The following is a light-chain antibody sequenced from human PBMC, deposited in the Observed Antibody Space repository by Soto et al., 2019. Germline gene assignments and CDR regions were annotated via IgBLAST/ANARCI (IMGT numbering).Light chain of an antibody. CDR1: QTILYNSNNKNS. Sequence: DIVMTQSPDSLAVSLGERATINCKSSQTILYNSNNKNSLAWYQQKPGQPPHLLIYWASTRESGVPDRFSGGGSGTAFTLTISSLQAEDVAVDYWEQFYYTPYTCGRGTKLEVK. J-gene: IGKJ2*01. CDR2: WAS. CDR3: EQFYYTPYT. V-gene: IGKV4-1*01.